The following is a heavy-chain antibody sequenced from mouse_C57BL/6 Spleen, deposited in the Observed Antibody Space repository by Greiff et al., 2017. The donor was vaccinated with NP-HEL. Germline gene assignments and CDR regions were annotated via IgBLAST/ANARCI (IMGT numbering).Heavy chain of an antibody. J-gene: IGHJ2*01. CDR3: ASYYGSSFDY. V-gene: IGHV1-69*01. D-gene: IGHD1-1*01. Sequence: VQLHQPGAELVMPGASVKLSCKASGYTFTSYWMHWVKQRPGQGLEWIGEIDPSDSYTNYNQQFKGKSTLTVDKSSSTAYMQLSSLTSEDSAVYYCASYYGSSFDYWGQGTTLTVSS. CDR1: GYTFTSYW. CDR2: IDPSDSYT.